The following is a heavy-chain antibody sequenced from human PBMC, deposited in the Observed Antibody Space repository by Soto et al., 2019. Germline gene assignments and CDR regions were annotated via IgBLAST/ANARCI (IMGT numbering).Heavy chain of an antibody. J-gene: IGHJ5*02. V-gene: IGHV4-59*01. Sequence: SETLSLTCTVSGGSISSYYWTWIRQPPGKALEWIGYVYYNGGTNYNPSLKTRVTISVDTPKNQFSLKLTSVTAADTAVYYCARDLGFCSSTSCFPYFGPWGQGTLVTVSS. CDR3: ARDLGFCSSTSCFPYFGP. CDR2: VYYNGGT. CDR1: GGSISSYY. D-gene: IGHD2-2*01.